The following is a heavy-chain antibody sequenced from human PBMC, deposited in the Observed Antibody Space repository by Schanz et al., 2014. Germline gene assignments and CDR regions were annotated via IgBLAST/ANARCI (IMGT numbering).Heavy chain of an antibody. CDR3: ARDTGPYYDKSMDV. CDR2: ISNDGSIK. Sequence: QVQLVESGGGVVQPGRSLRLSCAASGFTFSSYGMHWVRQAPGKGLEWVALISNDGSIKYYADSVKDRFTVSRDNSKNTVYLQMNRLRAEDTAVYYCARDTGPYYDKSMDVWGQGTTVAVSS. CDR1: GFTFSSYG. V-gene: IGHV3-30*19. J-gene: IGHJ6*02. D-gene: IGHD3-9*01.